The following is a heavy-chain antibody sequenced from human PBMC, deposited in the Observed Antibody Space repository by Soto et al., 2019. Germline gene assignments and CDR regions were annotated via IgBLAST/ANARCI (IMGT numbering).Heavy chain of an antibody. CDR1: GFTFSDYY. D-gene: IGHD3-10*01. J-gene: IGHJ6*02. CDR2: ISSSSSYT. CDR3: ARENMVRGVMGNYYYYGMDV. V-gene: IGHV3-11*06. Sequence: SLRLSSAASGFTFSDYYMSWIRQAPGKGLEWVSYISSSSSYTNYADSVKGRFTISRDNAKNSLYLQMNSLRAEDTAVYYCARENMVRGVMGNYYYYGMDVWGQGTTVTVSS.